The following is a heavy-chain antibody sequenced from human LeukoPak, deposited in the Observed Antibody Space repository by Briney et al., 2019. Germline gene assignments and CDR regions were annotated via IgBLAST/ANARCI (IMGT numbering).Heavy chain of an antibody. D-gene: IGHD2-2*01. CDR3: ARYYCSSTSCYVGNWFDP. CDR2: ISAYNGNT. Sequence: ASVKVSCKASGYTFTSYGISWVRQAPVQGLEWIGWISAYNGNTNYAQKLQGRVTMTTDTSTSTAYMELRSLRSDDTAVYYCARYYCSSTSCYVGNWFDPWGQGTLVTVSS. V-gene: IGHV1-18*01. CDR1: GYTFTSYG. J-gene: IGHJ5*02.